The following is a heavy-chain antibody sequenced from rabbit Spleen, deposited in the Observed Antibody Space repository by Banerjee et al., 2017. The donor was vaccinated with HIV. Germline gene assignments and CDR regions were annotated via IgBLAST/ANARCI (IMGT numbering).Heavy chain of an antibody. CDR3: ARGTVIGGSGWVHYFDL. V-gene: IGHV1S45*01. CDR2: IFAGNTGTT. D-gene: IGHD4-1*01. J-gene: IGHJ3*01. Sequence: QEQLEESGGDLVKPEGSLTLTCTASGFSFSSSYWMCWVRQAPGKGLEWIACIFAGNTGTTYYASWAKGRFTISKTSSTTVTLQMTSLTAADTATYFCARGTVIGGSGWVHYFDLWGQGTLVTVS. CDR1: GFSFSSSYW.